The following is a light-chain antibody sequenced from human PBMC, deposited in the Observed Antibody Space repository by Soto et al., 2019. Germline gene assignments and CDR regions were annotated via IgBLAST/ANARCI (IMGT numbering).Light chain of an antibody. CDR3: QQRTNWPEFT. J-gene: IGKJ3*01. V-gene: IGKV3-11*01. Sequence: EIVLTQSPATLSLSPGERATLSCRASQSVRNYLAWYQQKPGQAPRLLIYEASDRATGIPARFSGSGSGTDFTLTISSLEPEDFAVYYCQQRTNWPEFTFGPGTTVDIK. CDR2: EAS. CDR1: QSVRNY.